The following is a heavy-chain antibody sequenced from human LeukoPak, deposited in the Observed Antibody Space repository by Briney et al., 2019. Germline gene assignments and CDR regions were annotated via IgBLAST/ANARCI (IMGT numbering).Heavy chain of an antibody. V-gene: IGHV3-23*01. CDR2: ISGTGGST. CDR3: AKDRDTDFWSGYRFDP. J-gene: IGHJ5*02. D-gene: IGHD3-3*01. CDR1: GSTFTAYA. Sequence: GSLRLSCAASGSTFTAYAMSWVRQAPGKGLERVSGISGTGGSTYYADSVKGRFTISRDNSENTLYLQMDTLRAEDTAVYYCAKDRDTDFWSGYRFDPWGQGTLVTVSS.